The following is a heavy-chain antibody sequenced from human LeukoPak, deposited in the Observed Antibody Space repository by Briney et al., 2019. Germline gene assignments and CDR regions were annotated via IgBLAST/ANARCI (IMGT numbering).Heavy chain of an antibody. CDR3: ARTPLTTVVTLNFDY. CDR1: GSTFTGYY. J-gene: IGHJ4*02. CDR2: INPNSGGT. Sequence: ASVKVSCKASGSTFTGYYMHWVRQAPGQGLEWMGWINPNSGGTNYAQKFQGRVTMTRDTSISTAYMELSRLRSDDTAVYYCARTPLTTVVTLNFDYWGQGTLVTVSS. V-gene: IGHV1-2*02. D-gene: IGHD4-23*01.